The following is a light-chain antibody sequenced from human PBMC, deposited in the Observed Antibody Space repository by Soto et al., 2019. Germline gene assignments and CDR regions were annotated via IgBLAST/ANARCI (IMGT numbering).Light chain of an antibody. V-gene: IGLV1-51*01. J-gene: IGLJ1*01. CDR3: GTWDSSLSALLYV. CDR1: SSNIGNNY. Sequence: QSVLTQPPSVSAAPGQKVTISCSGSSSNIGNNYVSWYQQLPGTAPKLLIYDNNKRPSGIPDRFSGSKSGTSATLGITGLQTGDEADYYCGTWDSSLSALLYVFGTGTKLTVL. CDR2: DNN.